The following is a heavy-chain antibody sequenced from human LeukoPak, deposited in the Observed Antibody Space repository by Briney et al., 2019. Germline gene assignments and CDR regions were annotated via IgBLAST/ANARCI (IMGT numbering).Heavy chain of an antibody. CDR3: ARDPATTVTTEAYYYGMDV. CDR1: GFTFSSYS. D-gene: IGHD4-17*01. V-gene: IGHV3-48*04. Sequence: GGSLRLSCAASGFTFSSYSMNWVRQAPGKGLEWVTYISSSGSTTYYADSVKGRFTISRDNAKNSLYLQMSSLRAEDTAVYYCARDPATTVTTEAYYYGMDVWGQGTTVTVSS. CDR2: ISSSGSTT. J-gene: IGHJ6*02.